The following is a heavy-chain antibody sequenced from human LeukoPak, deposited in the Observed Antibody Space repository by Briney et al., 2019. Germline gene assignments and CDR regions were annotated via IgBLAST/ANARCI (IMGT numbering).Heavy chain of an antibody. D-gene: IGHD3-22*01. CDR1: GFTFTSYA. J-gene: IGHJ4*02. Sequence: PGGSLRLSCAASGFTFTSYAMTWVRQAPGKGLEWVSSIGVNEGGTYYADSVKGRFTISRDDSKNTLYLQLNSLRAEDTAVYYCAKAPMYDSTGYYRELDYWGQGTLVTVSS. V-gene: IGHV3-23*01. CDR3: AKAPMYDSTGYYRELDY. CDR2: IGVNEGGT.